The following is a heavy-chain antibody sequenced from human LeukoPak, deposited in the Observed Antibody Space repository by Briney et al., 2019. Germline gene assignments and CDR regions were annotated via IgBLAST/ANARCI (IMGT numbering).Heavy chain of an antibody. CDR2: ITSDRRTI. V-gene: IGHV3-48*01. CDR3: ARSTSGTFDY. Sequence: GGSLRLSCAASGFTFSIYRMNWVRQARGKGRGWVSYITSDRRTISYADPVKGRFTISRDNDKRLLYLQMDSLRAGDTAIYYCARSTSGTFDYWGQGMLVTVSS. CDR1: GFTFSIYR. D-gene: IGHD6-13*01. J-gene: IGHJ4*02.